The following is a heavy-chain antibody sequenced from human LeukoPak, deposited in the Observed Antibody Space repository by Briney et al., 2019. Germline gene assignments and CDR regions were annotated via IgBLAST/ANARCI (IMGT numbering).Heavy chain of an antibody. Sequence: GGSLRLSCAASGFIFSDYIMDWVRQAPGKGLEWVGRIRTRSKSSISGYAASVKGRFTISREDSKNSMYLHMNSLKTEDTAVYHCSRDGGEGGNSAFDIWGQGTMVTVSS. D-gene: IGHD4-23*01. CDR1: GFIFSDYI. CDR3: SRDGGEGGNSAFDI. J-gene: IGHJ3*02. V-gene: IGHV3-72*01. CDR2: IRTRSKSSIS.